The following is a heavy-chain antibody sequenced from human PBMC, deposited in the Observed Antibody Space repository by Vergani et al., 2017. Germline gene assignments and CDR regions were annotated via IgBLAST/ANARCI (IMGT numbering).Heavy chain of an antibody. CDR2: ISYDGSNK. J-gene: IGHJ2*01. CDR1: GFTFSSYG. CDR3: AKQKNYDILTDTNFDL. V-gene: IGHV3-30*18. D-gene: IGHD3-9*01. Sequence: QVQLVESGGGVVQPERSLRLSCAASGFTFSSYGMHWVRQAPGKGLEWVAVISYDGSNKYYADSVKGRFTISRDNSKNTLYLQMNSLRAEDTAVYYCAKQKNYDILTDTNFDLWGRGTLVTVSS.